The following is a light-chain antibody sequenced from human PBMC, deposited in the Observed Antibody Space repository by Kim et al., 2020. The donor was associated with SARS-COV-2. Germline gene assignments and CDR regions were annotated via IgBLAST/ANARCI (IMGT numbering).Light chain of an antibody. J-gene: IGLJ3*02. CDR1: SSNIGNNA. Sequence: RQRVTISCSGSSSNIGNNAVTWYQQLPGKAPKLLIYYDDLRPSGVSDRFSGSKSGTSASLAISGLQSEDEADYYCAAWDDSLNGWVFGGGTQLTVL. V-gene: IGLV1-36*01. CDR3: AAWDDSLNGWV. CDR2: YDD.